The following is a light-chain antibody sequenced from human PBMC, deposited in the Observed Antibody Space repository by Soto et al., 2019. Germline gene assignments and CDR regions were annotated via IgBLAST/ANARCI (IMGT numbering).Light chain of an antibody. CDR3: SSYAGTHIV. V-gene: IGLV2-8*01. CDR2: DVT. Sequence: QSALTQPPSASGSPGQSVTISCTGTSSDVGGYNYVSWYRQHPGKAPKLMIYDVTKRPSGVPDRFSGSKSGNTASLTVSGLLAEDEADYYCSSYAGTHIVFGTGTKLTVL. CDR1: SSDVGGYNY. J-gene: IGLJ1*01.